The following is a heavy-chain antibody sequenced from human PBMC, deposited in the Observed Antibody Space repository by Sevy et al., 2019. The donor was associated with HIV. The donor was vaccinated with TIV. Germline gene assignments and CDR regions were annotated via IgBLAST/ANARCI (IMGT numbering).Heavy chain of an antibody. CDR2: IIPVIRTP. CDR3: ARSTGYSSKWFDP. V-gene: IGHV1-69*11. J-gene: IGHJ5*02. Sequence: ASVKVSCKASGGTFSSYAVNWVRQAPGQGLEWMGRIIPVIRTPNYAQKLNGRVKITADESTGTVYMELTSLRSDDTAVYYCARSTGYSSKWFDPWGQGTLVTVS. CDR1: GGTFSSYA. D-gene: IGHD6-13*01.